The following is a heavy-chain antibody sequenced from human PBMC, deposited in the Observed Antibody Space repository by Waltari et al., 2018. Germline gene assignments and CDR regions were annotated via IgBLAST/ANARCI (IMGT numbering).Heavy chain of an antibody. CDR2: INPNSGGT. Sequence: QVQLVQSGAEVKKPGASVKVSCKASGYTFTGYYMHWVRQAHGQGLEWMGWINPNSGGTNYAQKFQGRVTMTRDTSISTAYMELSRLRSDDTAVYYCARDYYYDSSGYSEYFQHWGQGTLVTVSS. D-gene: IGHD3-22*01. V-gene: IGHV1-2*02. CDR1: GYTFTGYY. CDR3: ARDYYYDSSGYSEYFQH. J-gene: IGHJ1*01.